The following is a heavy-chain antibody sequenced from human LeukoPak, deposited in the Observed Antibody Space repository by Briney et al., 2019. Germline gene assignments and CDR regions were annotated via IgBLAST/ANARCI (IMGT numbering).Heavy chain of an antibody. D-gene: IGHD6-13*01. CDR2: IYYSGST. CDR3: ARAMQAAAGTRHFDY. J-gene: IGHJ4*02. Sequence: SETLSLTCTVSGGSVSSGSYYWSWIRQPPGKGLEWIGYIYYSGSTNYNPSLKSRVTISVDTSKNQFSLKLSSVTAADTAVYYCARAMQAAAGTRHFDYWGQGTLVTVSS. V-gene: IGHV4-61*01. CDR1: GGSVSSGSYY.